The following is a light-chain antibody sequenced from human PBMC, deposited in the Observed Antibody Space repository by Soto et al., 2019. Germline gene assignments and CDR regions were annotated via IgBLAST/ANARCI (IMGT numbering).Light chain of an antibody. J-gene: IGKJ1*01. CDR2: GAS. CDR1: QTIGRTY. Sequence: EIVLTQSPGTLSLSPGERATLSCRASQTIGRTYLAWYQQKPGQAPRLLIYGASTRATGIPARFSGSGSGTEFTLTISSLQSEDFAVYYCQQYNNWPQTFGQGTKVDIK. V-gene: IGKV3D-15*01. CDR3: QQYNNWPQT.